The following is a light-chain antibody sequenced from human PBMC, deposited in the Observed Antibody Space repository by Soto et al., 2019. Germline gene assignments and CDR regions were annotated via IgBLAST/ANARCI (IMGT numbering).Light chain of an antibody. CDR2: DAS. J-gene: IGKJ1*01. CDR3: QQYGRT. CDR1: QTITTRY. Sequence: EIVLTQSPGTLSLSQGERATLSCRASQTITTRYLAWYQQKPGQAPRLLIYDASSRATGVPDRFSGSGSGTDFTLTISRLEPEDFAVYYCQQYGRTFGQGTKVDIK. V-gene: IGKV3-20*01.